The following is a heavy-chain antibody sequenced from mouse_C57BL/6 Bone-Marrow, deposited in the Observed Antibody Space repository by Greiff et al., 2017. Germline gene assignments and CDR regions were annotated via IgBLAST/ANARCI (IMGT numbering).Heavy chain of an antibody. CDR2: SRNKANDYTT. J-gene: IGHJ4*01. Sequence: EVKLVESGGGLVQSGRSLRLSCATSGFTFSDFYMEWVRQAPGKGLEWIAASRNKANDYTTEYSASVKGRFIVSRDTSQSILYLQMNALRAEDTAIYYCARDLYYARDDWGQGTSVTVSS. V-gene: IGHV7-1*01. CDR1: GFTFSDFY. CDR3: ARDLYYARDD.